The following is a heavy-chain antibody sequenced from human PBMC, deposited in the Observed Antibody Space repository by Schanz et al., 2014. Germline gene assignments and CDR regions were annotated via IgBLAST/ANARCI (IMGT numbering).Heavy chain of an antibody. CDR2: ISYDGSHK. Sequence: QVQLVESGGGVVQPGRSLRLSCAASGFTFCNFAIHWVRQAPGKGLEWVAVISYDGSHKDYADSVKGRFTISRDNSKNTLYLQMNSLRAEDTAVYYCARDRQQLVGRIGYYYGMDVWGQGTTVTVSS. CDR3: ARDRQQLVGRIGYYYGMDV. J-gene: IGHJ6*02. D-gene: IGHD6-13*01. V-gene: IGHV3-30*04. CDR1: GFTFCNFA.